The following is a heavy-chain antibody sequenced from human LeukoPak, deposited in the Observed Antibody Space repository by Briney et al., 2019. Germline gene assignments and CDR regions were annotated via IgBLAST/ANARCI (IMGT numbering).Heavy chain of an antibody. J-gene: IGHJ5*02. Sequence: PGGSLRLSCGASGFTFSNYWMSWVRQTPGKGLEWVANINQDGSEKYSVDSVKGRFTISRDNAKNSLYLQMNSLRAEDTAVYYCARDTHLYNWFDPWGQGTLVTVSS. CDR1: GFTFSNYW. CDR2: INQDGSEK. V-gene: IGHV3-7*01. CDR3: ARDTHLYNWFDP.